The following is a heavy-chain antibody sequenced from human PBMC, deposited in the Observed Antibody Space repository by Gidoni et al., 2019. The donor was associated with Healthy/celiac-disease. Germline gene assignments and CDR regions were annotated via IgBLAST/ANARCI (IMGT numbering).Heavy chain of an antibody. J-gene: IGHJ4*02. CDR1: GFTFSSYS. D-gene: IGHD6-13*01. V-gene: IGHV3-48*02. CDR2: ISSSSSTI. CDR3: ARDPMTFGYSIPVGYDY. Sequence: EVQLVESGGGLVQPGGSLRLSCAASGFTFSSYSMNWVRQAPGKGLEWFSYISSSSSTIYYADSVKGRFTISRDNAKNSLYLQMNSLRDEDTAVYYCARDPMTFGYSIPVGYDYWGQGTLVTVSS.